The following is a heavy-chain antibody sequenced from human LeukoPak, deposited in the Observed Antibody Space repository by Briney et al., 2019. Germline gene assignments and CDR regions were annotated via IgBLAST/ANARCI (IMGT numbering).Heavy chain of an antibody. V-gene: IGHV1-18*01. CDR1: GFTFSSYG. D-gene: IGHD3-10*01. CDR3: AREHPHFGELWNDY. Sequence: ASVKVSCKASGFTFSSYGISWVRQAPGQGLEWMGWISSSSGNTNYAQKFQDRVTMTTDKSTSTAYMELRSLRSDDTAVYYCAREHPHFGELWNDYWGQGTLVTVSS. J-gene: IGHJ4*02. CDR2: ISSSSGNT.